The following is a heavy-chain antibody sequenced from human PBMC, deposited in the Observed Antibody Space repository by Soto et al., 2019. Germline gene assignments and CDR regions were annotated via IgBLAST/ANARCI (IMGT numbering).Heavy chain of an antibody. J-gene: IGHJ6*02. CDR2: ISASGDYT. CDR1: GFFLSNNW. Sequence: QVQLVESGGGWVKPGESLRLSCIGSGFFLSNNWMTWIRQAPGKGLEWVSYISASGDYTIYSDSLKGRFTISRDNARNSLWLQINSLTAEDTAVYYCARSSGWRQVGVYNYGLDAWGQGTTVIVSS. V-gene: IGHV3-11*06. D-gene: IGHD2-8*01. CDR3: ARSSGWRQVGVYNYGLDA.